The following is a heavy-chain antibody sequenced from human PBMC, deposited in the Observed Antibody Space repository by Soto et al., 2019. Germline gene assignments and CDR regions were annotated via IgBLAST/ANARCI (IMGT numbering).Heavy chain of an antibody. Sequence: QVQLVQSGAEVKKPGASVKVSCKASGYTFTSYGISWVRQAPGQGLEWMGWISAYNGNTNYAQKLQGRVTMTTDTSTSTAYMELRSLRSDDTAVYYCARLEDDFWSGYIYYYYYYGMDVWGQGTTVTVSS. D-gene: IGHD3-3*01. CDR3: ARLEDDFWSGYIYYYYYYGMDV. CDR1: GYTFTSYG. J-gene: IGHJ6*02. V-gene: IGHV1-18*01. CDR2: ISAYNGNT.